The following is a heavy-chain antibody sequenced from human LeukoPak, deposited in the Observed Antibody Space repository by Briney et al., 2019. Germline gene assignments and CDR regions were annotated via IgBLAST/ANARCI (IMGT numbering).Heavy chain of an antibody. CDR2: INPNSGGT. CDR3: ARESSSVSIWFDP. Sequence: GASVKVSCKASGYTFTGYYMHWVRQAPGQGLEWMGWINPNSGGTNYAQKFQGRVTMTRDTSISTAYMELSRLRSDDTAVYYRARESSSVSIWFDPWGQGTLVTVSS. CDR1: GYTFTGYY. V-gene: IGHV1-2*02. J-gene: IGHJ5*02. D-gene: IGHD6-6*01.